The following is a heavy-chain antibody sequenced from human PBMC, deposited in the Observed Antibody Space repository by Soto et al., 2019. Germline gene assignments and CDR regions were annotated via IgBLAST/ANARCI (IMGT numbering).Heavy chain of an antibody. Sequence: TEGSLRLSCAASGFTFSSYAMSWVRQAPGKGLEWVSAISGSGGSTYYADSVKGRFTISRDNSKSTLYLQMNSLRAEDTAVYYCAKLYYDYVWGSSFDYWGQGTLVTVSS. V-gene: IGHV3-23*01. CDR2: ISGSGGST. CDR3: AKLYYDYVWGSSFDY. CDR1: GFTFSSYA. D-gene: IGHD3-16*01. J-gene: IGHJ4*02.